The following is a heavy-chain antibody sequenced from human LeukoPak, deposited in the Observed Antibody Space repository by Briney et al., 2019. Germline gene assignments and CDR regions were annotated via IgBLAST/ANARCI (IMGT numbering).Heavy chain of an antibody. CDR2: IYWDDEK. Sequence: SGPTLLNPTQTLTLTCTFSGLSLSTSGVRVGWIRQPPGKALQWLTLIYWDDEKYYCPSLKSRPIILPFTNRHQVILTITTLNPLYTGTYFCARSYYFGSRSYYNVWFAPWGVGTLGSVSS. V-gene: IGHV2-5*02. CDR3: ARSYYFGSRSYYNVWFAP. CDR1: GLSLSTSGVR. D-gene: IGHD3-10*01. J-gene: IGHJ5*02.